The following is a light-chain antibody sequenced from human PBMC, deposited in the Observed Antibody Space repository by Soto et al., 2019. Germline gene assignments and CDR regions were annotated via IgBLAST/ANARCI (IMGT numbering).Light chain of an antibody. CDR1: SSNIGAGCE. CDR3: QSYDSSLSASYV. Sequence: QCVLTQPPSVSGAPGQRVTISCTGCSSNIGAGCEVHWYQHLPGKAPKLLIYGNTNRPSGVPDRFSGSKSGTSASLAITGLQAEDEADYYCQSYDSSLSASYVFGGGTKVTVL. CDR2: GNT. J-gene: IGLJ1*01. V-gene: IGLV1-40*01.